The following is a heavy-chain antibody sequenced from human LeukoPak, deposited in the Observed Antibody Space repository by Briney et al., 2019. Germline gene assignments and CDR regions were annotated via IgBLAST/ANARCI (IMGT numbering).Heavy chain of an antibody. J-gene: IGHJ4*02. Sequence: PGGSLRLSCAASGFTFSSDWMHWVLQAPGKGLVWVSRINGDGSIPYYADSVKGRFTISRDSAKNTLYLQMNSLRAEDTAVYYCVRDRGITGTMPLDYWGQGTLVTVSS. CDR1: GFTFSSDW. V-gene: IGHV3-74*01. CDR3: VRDRGITGTMPLDY. CDR2: INGDGSIP. D-gene: IGHD1-7*01.